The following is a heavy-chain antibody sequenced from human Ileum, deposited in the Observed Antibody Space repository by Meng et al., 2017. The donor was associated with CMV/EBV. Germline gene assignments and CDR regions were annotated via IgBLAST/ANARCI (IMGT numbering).Heavy chain of an antibody. V-gene: IGHV3-20*04. J-gene: IGHJ4*02. CDR3: ARDTRRPGYYFDY. CDR2: INWNGGST. CDR1: GFTFDDYG. Sequence: GGSLRPSCAASGFTFDDYGMTWVRQVPGKGLEWVAGINWNGGSTDNPDSVKGRFTISRDNAKNSLYLQMNSLTAVDTALYYCARDTRRPGYYFDYWGQGTLVTVSS.